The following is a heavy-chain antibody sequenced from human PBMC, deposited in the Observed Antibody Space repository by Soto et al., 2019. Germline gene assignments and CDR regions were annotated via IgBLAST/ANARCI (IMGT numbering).Heavy chain of an antibody. J-gene: IGHJ4*02. CDR3: ARGAMANFDY. CDR1: GGTFGSQV. Sequence: SVKVSCKASGGTFGSQVIAWVRQAPGQGLEWMGGFIAMLGTPTYAKKVQGRATITADESLTSSYLELRSLRSEDTAVYFCARGAMANFDYWGQGTVVTVSS. V-gene: IGHV1-69*13. D-gene: IGHD5-18*01. CDR2: FIAMLGTP.